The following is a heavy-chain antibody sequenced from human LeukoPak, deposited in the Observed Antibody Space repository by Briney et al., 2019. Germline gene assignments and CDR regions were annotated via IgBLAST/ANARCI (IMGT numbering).Heavy chain of an antibody. Sequence: GGSLRLSCAASGFTFSRYDIHWVRQAAGRGLEWVAAIAIAGDTFYAGSVKGRFTISRENAKNSLYLQMNGLRAGDTAVYYCARGVDGFDPWGQGTLVTVSS. CDR1: GFTFSRYD. J-gene: IGHJ5*02. CDR3: ARGVDGFDP. V-gene: IGHV3-13*01. CDR2: IAIAGDT.